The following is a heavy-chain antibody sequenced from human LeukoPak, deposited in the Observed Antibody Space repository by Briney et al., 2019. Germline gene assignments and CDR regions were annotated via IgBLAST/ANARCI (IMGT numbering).Heavy chain of an antibody. V-gene: IGHV1-2*02. CDR1: GYTFTVYY. J-gene: IGHJ5*02. Sequence: ASVTVSCKSSGYTFTVYYMHWVRQAPGQGLEWTGWINPNSGGTNYAQKFQGRVTMTRDTSISTAYMELSRLRSDDTAVYYCARGVAYGSGSYYNNWFDPWGQGTLVTVSS. CDR2: INPNSGGT. D-gene: IGHD3-10*01. CDR3: ARGVAYGSGSYYNNWFDP.